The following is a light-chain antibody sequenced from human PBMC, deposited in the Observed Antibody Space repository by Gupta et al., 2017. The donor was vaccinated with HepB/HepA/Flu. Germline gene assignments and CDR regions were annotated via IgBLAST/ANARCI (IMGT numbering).Light chain of an antibody. CDR2: DAS. V-gene: IGKV3D-20*01. Sequence: DTVLTQSPATLSLSPGERATLSCGASQSVTNNYLAWYQQKPGQAPRLLIFDASNRATGIPHRFSGSGSGTDFTLNISRLEPEDFAVYYCKQYGNSPQTFGPGTKVDLK. CDR3: KQYGNSPQT. CDR1: QSVTNNY. J-gene: IGKJ3*01.